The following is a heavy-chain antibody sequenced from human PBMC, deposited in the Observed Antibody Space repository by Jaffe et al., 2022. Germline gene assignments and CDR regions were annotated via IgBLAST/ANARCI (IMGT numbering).Heavy chain of an antibody. CDR3: ARDKGIAALYYYYYMDV. CDR2: IIPIFGTA. J-gene: IGHJ6*03. Sequence: QVQLVQSGAEVKKPGSSVKVSCKASGGTFSSYAISWVRQAPGQGLEWMGGIIPIFGTANYAQKFQGRVTITADESTSTAYMELSSLRSEDTAVYYCARDKGIAALYYYYYMDVWGKGTTVTVSS. CDR1: GGTFSSYA. D-gene: IGHD6-6*01. V-gene: IGHV1-69*01.